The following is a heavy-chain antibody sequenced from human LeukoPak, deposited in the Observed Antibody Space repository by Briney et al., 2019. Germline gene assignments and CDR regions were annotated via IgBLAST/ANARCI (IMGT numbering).Heavy chain of an antibody. V-gene: IGHV5-10-1*01. J-gene: IGHJ4*02. Sequence: GESLKISCQGSGYSFTSYWISWVRQMHGKGLEWMGRIDPSDSYTNYSPSFQGHVTISADKSISTAYLQWSSLKASDTAMYYCARHKRVGWPGFDYWGQGTLVTVSS. CDR2: IDPSDSYT. CDR3: ARHKRVGWPGFDY. CDR1: GYSFTSYW. D-gene: IGHD6-19*01.